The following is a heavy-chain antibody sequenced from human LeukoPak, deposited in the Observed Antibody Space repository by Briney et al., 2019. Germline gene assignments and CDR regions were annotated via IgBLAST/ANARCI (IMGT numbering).Heavy chain of an antibody. V-gene: IGHV4-30-2*01. CDR3: ARIHRYCSGGACYVLDN. J-gene: IGHJ4*02. CDR2: IYHSGST. CDR1: GGSISSGGYS. D-gene: IGHD2-15*01. Sequence: SQTLSLTCAVSGGSISSGGYSWSWIRQPPGKGLEWIGYIYHSGSTYYNPSLKSRVTISVDRSKNQFSLKLSSVTAADTAVYYCARIHRYCSGGACYVLDNWGQGTLVAVSS.